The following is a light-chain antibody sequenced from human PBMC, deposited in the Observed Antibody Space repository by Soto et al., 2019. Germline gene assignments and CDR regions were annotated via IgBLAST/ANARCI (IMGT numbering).Light chain of an antibody. CDR2: DVS. CDR1: SSDVGGYSF. CDR3: SSYTSSSTLVV. J-gene: IGLJ2*01. V-gene: IGLV2-14*01. Sequence: QSALTQPASVSGSPGQSITISCTGTSSDVGGYSFVSWYQQHPGKAPKLMIYDVSNRPSGVSNRFSGSKSGNTASLTISGLQAEDEADYYCSSYTSSSTLVVFGGGTMLTVL.